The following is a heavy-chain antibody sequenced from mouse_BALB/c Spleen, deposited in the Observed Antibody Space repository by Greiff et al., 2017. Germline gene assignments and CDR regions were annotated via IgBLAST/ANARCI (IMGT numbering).Heavy chain of an antibody. Sequence: VKLVESGPSLVQPSQSLSITCTVSGFSLTSYGVHWVRQSPGKGLEWLGVIWRGGSTDYNAAFMSRLSITKDNSKSQVFFKMNSLQADDTAIYYCAKNSPYGNYAMDYWGQGTSVTVSS. J-gene: IGHJ4*01. CDR1: GFSLTSYG. CDR3: AKNSPYGNYAMDY. CDR2: IWRGGST. V-gene: IGHV2-5-1*01. D-gene: IGHD2-10*02.